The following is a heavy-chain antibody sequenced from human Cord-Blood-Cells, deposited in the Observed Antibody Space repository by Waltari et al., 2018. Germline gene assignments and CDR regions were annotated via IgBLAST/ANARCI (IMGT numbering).Heavy chain of an antibody. CDR2: INQGGST. D-gene: IGHD7-27*01. CDR1: GGSFSGYY. V-gene: IGHV4-34*01. CDR3: ARTTGEGDY. J-gene: IGHJ4*02. Sequence: QVQLQQWGAGLLKPSETLSLTCAVYGGSFSGYYWSWIRQPPGKGLEWIGEINQGGSTNYNPSLKSRVTISVDTSKNQFSLKLSSVTAADTAVYYCARTTGEGDYWGQGTLVTVSS.